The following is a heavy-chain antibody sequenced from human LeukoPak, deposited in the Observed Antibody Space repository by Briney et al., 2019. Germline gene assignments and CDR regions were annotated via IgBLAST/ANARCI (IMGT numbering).Heavy chain of an antibody. CDR1: GGSISSSSYY. D-gene: IGHD1-7*01. CDR3: TRSLDWNYGAYYYYYMDV. J-gene: IGHJ6*03. CDR2: IYYSGST. Sequence: SETLSLTCTVSGGSISSSSYYWGWIRQPPGKGLEWIGSIYYSGSTYYNPSLKSRVTISVDTSKNQFSLKLSSVTAADTAVYYCTRSLDWNYGAYYYYYMDVWGKGTTVTVSS. V-gene: IGHV4-39*01.